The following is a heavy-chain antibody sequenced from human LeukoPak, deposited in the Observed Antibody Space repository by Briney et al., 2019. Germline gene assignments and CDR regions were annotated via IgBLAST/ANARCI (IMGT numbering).Heavy chain of an antibody. D-gene: IGHD2-15*01. V-gene: IGHV1-18*01. Sequence: GASVKVSCKASGYTFTSYGISWVRQAPGQGLEWMGWISAYNGNTNYAQKLQGRVTMTTDTSTSTAYMELRSLRSDDTAVYYCASSALPDFVVGFFYWGQGPLVTVSS. CDR2: ISAYNGNT. CDR1: GYTFTSYG. CDR3: ASSALPDFVVGFFY. J-gene: IGHJ4*02.